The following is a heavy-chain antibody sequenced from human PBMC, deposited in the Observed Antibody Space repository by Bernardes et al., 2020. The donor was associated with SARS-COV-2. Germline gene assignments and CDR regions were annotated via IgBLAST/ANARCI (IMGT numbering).Heavy chain of an antibody. CDR1: GFTFSSYA. J-gene: IGHJ6*02. CDR2: ISGSGGST. D-gene: IGHD3-10*01. Sequence: GGSLRLSCAASGFTFSSYAMSWVRQAPGKGLEWVSAISGSGGSTYYADSVKGRFTISRDNSKNTLYLQMNSLRAEDTAVYYCAKVGGSGSYYNSYYYYGMDVWGQGTTVTVSS. CDR3: AKVGGSGSYYNSYYYYGMDV. V-gene: IGHV3-23*01.